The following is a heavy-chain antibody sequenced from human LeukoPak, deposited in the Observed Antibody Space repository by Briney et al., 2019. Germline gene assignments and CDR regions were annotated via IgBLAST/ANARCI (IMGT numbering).Heavy chain of an antibody. D-gene: IGHD3-10*02. J-gene: IGHJ3*02. V-gene: IGHV3-30-3*01. CDR3: ARDIFGEGDFDI. CDR2: ISYDGINK. Sequence: GGSLRLSCAASGFTFSSYAMHWVRQAPGKGLEWVAVISYDGINKYYADSVKGRVTISRDNSKNTLYLQMNSLRAEDKAVYYCARDIFGEGDFDIWGQGTMVTVSS. CDR1: GFTFSSYA.